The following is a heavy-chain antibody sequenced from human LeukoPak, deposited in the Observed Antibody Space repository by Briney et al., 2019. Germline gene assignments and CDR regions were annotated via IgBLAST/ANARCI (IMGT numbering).Heavy chain of an antibody. D-gene: IGHD3-22*01. Sequence: ASVKVSCKASGGTFSSYAISWVRQAPGQGLEWMGGIIPIFGTANYAQKFQGRITMTRNTSISTAYMELSSLRSEDTAVYYCARAITMIVVVITKIWLDPWGQGTLVTVSS. CDR2: IIPIFGTA. CDR1: GGTFSSYA. CDR3: ARAITMIVVVITKIWLDP. V-gene: IGHV1-69*05. J-gene: IGHJ5*02.